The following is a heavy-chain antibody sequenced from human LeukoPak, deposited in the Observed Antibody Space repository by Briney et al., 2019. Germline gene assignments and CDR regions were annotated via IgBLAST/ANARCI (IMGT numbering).Heavy chain of an antibody. D-gene: IGHD3-3*01. V-gene: IGHV3-21*01. Sequence: GGSLRLSCAASGFTFSSYSMNWVRQAPGKGLEWVSSISSSSSYIYYADSVKGRFTISRDNAKNSLYLQMNSLRAEDTAVYYCARDFPLPGDFWSRYYFDYWGQGTLVTVSS. J-gene: IGHJ4*02. CDR1: GFTFSSYS. CDR2: ISSSSSYI. CDR3: ARDFPLPGDFWSRYYFDY.